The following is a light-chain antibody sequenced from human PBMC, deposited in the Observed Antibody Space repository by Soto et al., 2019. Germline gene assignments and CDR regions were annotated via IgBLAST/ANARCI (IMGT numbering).Light chain of an antibody. CDR1: QSVATN. Sequence: EIVMTQSPATLSVSPGERATLSCRASQSVATNLAWYQQKPGQAPRLLIYGASTRATGIPARFSGSGSGTGFTLTISSLQSEDSAFYYCQQYNQWPPWTFGQGTKVDIK. CDR2: GAS. V-gene: IGKV3D-15*01. J-gene: IGKJ1*01. CDR3: QQYNQWPPWT.